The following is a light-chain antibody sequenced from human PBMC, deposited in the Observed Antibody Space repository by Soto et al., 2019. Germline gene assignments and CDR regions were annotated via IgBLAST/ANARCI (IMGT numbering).Light chain of an antibody. Sequence: QSALTQPASVSGSPGQSITISCTGTSTDVGNYNFVSWYQQYPGKPPKLIIYQGTKRPSGVSARFSASKSGNTASLTISGLQAEDEADYHCCSYAGSSTFRFGGGTQLTVL. J-gene: IGLJ2*01. V-gene: IGLV2-23*03. CDR2: QGT. CDR3: CSYAGSSTFR. CDR1: STDVGNYNF.